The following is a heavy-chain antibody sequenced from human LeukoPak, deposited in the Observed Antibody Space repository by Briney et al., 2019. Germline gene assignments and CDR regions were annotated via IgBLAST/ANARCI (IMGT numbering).Heavy chain of an antibody. V-gene: IGHV1-2*02. J-gene: IGHJ3*02. CDR3: AAGRGYCGGGSWYGDAAFDI. Sequence: ASVNVSFKASQYIHTHYQKHGVGQAPGQGLEGMGLINPNSGGTNYAQKFQGRVTMTRDTSISTAYMELSRLRSDDTAAYYCAAGRGYCGGGSWYGDAAFDIWGQGTMVTVSS. D-gene: IGHD2-15*01. CDR2: INPNSGGT. CDR1: QYIHTHYQ.